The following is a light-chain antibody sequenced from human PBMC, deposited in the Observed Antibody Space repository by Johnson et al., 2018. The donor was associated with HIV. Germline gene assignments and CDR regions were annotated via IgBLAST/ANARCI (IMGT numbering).Light chain of an antibody. V-gene: IGLV1-51*01. CDR3: GRWDDSLSTYV. Sequence: QSVLTQPPSVSAAPGQKVTISCSGSSSNIANNYVSWYQQLPGTAPKLLIYDNNKRPSGIPDRFSGSKSGTSATLGITGLQTGDEADYYCGRWDDSLSTYVFGTVTKVTVL. CDR1: SSNIANNY. J-gene: IGLJ1*01. CDR2: DNN.